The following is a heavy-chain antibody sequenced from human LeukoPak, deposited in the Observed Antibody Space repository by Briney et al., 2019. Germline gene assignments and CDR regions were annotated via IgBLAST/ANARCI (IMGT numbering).Heavy chain of an antibody. CDR3: ARRHYYNGRAYYFLDY. D-gene: IGHD3-22*01. V-gene: IGHV4-61*01. CDR1: GGSVSSDNYY. CDR2: ISYSGST. Sequence: SETLSLTCTVPGGSVSSDNYYWTWIRQPPGKGLQWIGYISYSGSTNYNPSLKSRVTISLHTSKNQFSLRLSSLTAADTAVYYCARRHYYNGRAYYFLDYWGQGTLVTVSS. J-gene: IGHJ4*02.